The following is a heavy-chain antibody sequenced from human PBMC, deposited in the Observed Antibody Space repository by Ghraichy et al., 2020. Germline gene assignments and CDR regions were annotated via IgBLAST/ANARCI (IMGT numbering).Heavy chain of an antibody. CDR3: ARGSFGPRYDFLWGSSRYYLGV. Sequence: SETLSLTCAVYGGSFSNYYWSWIRQSPGKGLAWIGEINHSGSTNYNPSLKSRVTMSVDTSKNQFSLKLSSVTAADTAVYYCARGSFGPRYDFLWGSSRYYLGVWGQGTTVTVSS. J-gene: IGHJ6*02. CDR1: GGSFSNYY. CDR2: INHSGST. D-gene: IGHD3-16*02. V-gene: IGHV4-34*01.